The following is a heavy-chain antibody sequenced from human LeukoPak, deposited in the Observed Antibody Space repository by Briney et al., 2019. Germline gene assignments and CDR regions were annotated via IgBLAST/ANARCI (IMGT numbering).Heavy chain of an antibody. D-gene: IGHD2-2*01. Sequence: SETLSLNCTVSGGSISSYYWSWIRQPPGKGLEWIGYIYYSGSTNYNPSLKSRVTISVDTSKNQFSLKLSSVTAADTAVYYCARDRGVVPAAIWFDPWGQGTLVTVSS. CDR2: IYYSGST. V-gene: IGHV4-59*01. J-gene: IGHJ5*02. CDR3: ARDRGVVPAAIWFDP. CDR1: GGSISSYY.